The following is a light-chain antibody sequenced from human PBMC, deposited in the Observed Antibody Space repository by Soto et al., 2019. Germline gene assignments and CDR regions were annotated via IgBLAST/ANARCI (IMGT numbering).Light chain of an antibody. CDR1: QSVRSN. V-gene: IGKV3-15*01. CDR3: QQYDNWWT. CDR2: GAS. Sequence: EIAITQSPATLSVSPGERATLSCRASQSVRSNLAWYQQKPGQAPRLLIYGASTRATGIPGRFSGSGSGTEFTLTISSLQSEDFAVYYCQQYDNWWTLGQGTKVDIK. J-gene: IGKJ1*01.